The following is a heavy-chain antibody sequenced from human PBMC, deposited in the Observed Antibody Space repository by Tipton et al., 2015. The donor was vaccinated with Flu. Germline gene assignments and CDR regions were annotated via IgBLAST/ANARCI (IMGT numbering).Heavy chain of an antibody. CDR1: GDSISNYY. J-gene: IGHJ4*02. CDR2: IYYSGSI. CDR3: ARGDCSSTSCLDY. D-gene: IGHD2-2*01. Sequence: TLSLTCTVSGDSISNYYWGWIRQPAGKGLQWIGYIYYSGSISYNPSLKSRVTISVDTSKNQFSLKLSSVTAADTAVYYCARGDCSSTSCLDYWGQGTLVTVSS. V-gene: IGHV4-59*01.